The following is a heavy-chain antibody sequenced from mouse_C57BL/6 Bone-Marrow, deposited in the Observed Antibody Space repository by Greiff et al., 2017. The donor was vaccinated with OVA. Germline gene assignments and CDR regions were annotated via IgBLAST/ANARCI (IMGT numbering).Heavy chain of an antibody. V-gene: IGHV1-50*01. D-gene: IGHD2-3*01. CDR1: GYTFTSYW. Sequence: QVQLQQPGAELVKPGASVKLSCKASGYTFTSYWMQWVKQRPGQGLEWIGEIDPSDSYTNYNQKFKGKATLTVDTSSSTAYMQRSSLTSEDSAVYYCARLGLYDGYYPWYFDVWGTGTTVTVSS. J-gene: IGHJ1*03. CDR2: IDPSDSYT. CDR3: ARLGLYDGYYPWYFDV.